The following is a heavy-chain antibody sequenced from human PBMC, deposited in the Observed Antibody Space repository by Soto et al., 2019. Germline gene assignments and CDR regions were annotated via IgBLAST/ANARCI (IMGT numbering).Heavy chain of an antibody. CDR3: ARSITDYYDSSGHYDDY. V-gene: IGHV3-11*03. D-gene: IGHD3-22*01. CDR2: ISGSSIYR. Sequence: PGGSLRRSCAASRFTFSDYYMSWIRQAPGKGLECVSYISGSSIYRXXADSVKGXXSSSRGNAKKXLYLQXNSLRAEATAVYYCARSITDYYDSSGHYDDYWGQGT. J-gene: IGHJ4*02. CDR1: RFTFSDYY.